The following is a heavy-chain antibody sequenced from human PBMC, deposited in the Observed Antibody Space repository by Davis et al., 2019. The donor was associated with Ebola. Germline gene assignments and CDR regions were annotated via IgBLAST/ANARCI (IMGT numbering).Heavy chain of an antibody. D-gene: IGHD2-15*01. J-gene: IGHJ5*02. CDR2: ISGSGGST. V-gene: IGHV3-23*01. CDR3: AKDRVVVAATPDWFDP. CDR1: GFTFSSYA. Sequence: GESLKISCAASGFTFSSYAMSWVRQAPGKGLEWVSAISGSGGSTYYADSVKGRFTISRDNSKNTLYLQMNSLRAEDTAVYYCAKDRVVVAATPDWFDPWGQGTLVTVSS.